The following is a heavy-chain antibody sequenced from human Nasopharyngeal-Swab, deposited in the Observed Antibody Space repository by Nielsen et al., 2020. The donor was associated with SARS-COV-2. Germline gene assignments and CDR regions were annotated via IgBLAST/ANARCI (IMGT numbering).Heavy chain of an antibody. Sequence: GESLNISCTASGFTFSSYAMSWVRQAPGKGLEWVSEISGSGGSTYYPESVKGRFTISRDNSKNTLYLQMSSLRAEDTAIYYCAKDLGVESPLWFDYWGQGTLLTVSS. V-gene: IGHV3-23*01. J-gene: IGHJ4*02. CDR3: AKDLGVESPLWFDY. CDR2: ISGSGGST. CDR1: GFTFSSYA. D-gene: IGHD4-23*01.